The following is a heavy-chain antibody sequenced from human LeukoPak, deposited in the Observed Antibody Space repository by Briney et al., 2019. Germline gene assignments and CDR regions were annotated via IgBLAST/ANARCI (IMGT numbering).Heavy chain of an antibody. CDR1: GFTVSSNY. CDR3: ARVDYYDSRTFDI. J-gene: IGHJ3*02. CDR2: IYSGGST. Sequence: GGSLRLSCAASGFTVSSNYMSWVRQAPGKGLEWVSVIYSGGSTYYADSVKGRFTISRDNSKNTLYLQMNSLRAEDTAVYYCARVDYYDSRTFDIWGQGQWSPSLQ. V-gene: IGHV3-53*01. D-gene: IGHD3-22*01.